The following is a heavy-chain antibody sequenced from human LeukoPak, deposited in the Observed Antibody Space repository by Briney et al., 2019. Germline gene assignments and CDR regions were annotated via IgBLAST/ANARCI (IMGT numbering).Heavy chain of an antibody. CDR1: GGSFTGYY. CDR2: INHSVST. Sequence: PSETLSLTCAVYGGSFTGYYWSWVRQPPGKGLGWIGEINHSVSTNYNPSLKSRVTISVETSNNQFSLMLRSMAAADTAVYYCARTKDGYNKGSYYYCYMDVWGKGTTATVSS. D-gene: IGHD5-24*01. J-gene: IGHJ6*03. V-gene: IGHV4-34*01. CDR3: ARTKDGYNKGSYYYCYMDV.